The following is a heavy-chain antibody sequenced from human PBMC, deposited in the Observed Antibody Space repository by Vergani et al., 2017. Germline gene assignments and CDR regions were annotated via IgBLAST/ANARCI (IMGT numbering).Heavy chain of an antibody. CDR2: IWYDGSNK. V-gene: IGHV3-33*01. D-gene: IGHD3-3*01. J-gene: IGHJ6*02. CDR1: GFTFSSYG. Sequence: QVQLVESGGGVVQPGRSLRLSCAASGFTFSSYGMHWVRQAPGKGLEWVAVIWYDGSNKYYADSVKGRFTISRDNSKNTLYLQMNSLRAEDTAVYYCARDCSPYYDFWSGNDYYGMDVWGQGTTVTVSS. CDR3: ARDCSPYYDFWSGNDYYGMDV.